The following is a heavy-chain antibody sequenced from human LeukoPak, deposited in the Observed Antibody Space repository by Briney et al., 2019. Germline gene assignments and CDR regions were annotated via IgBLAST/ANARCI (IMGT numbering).Heavy chain of an antibody. CDR3: ARSDITRGYHALDY. J-gene: IGHJ4*02. V-gene: IGHV4-31*03. D-gene: IGHD1-14*01. CDR2: IYYSGST. Sequence: PSQTLSLTCTVSGGSISSGGYYWSWIRQHPGKGLEWIGYIYYSGSTYYNPSLKSRVTISVDTSKNQFSLKLSSVTAADTAVYYCARSDITRGYHALDYWGQGTLVTVSS. CDR1: GGSISSGGYY.